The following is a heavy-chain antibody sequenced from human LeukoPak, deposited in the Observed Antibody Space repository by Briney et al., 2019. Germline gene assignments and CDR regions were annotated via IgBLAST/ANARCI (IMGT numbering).Heavy chain of an antibody. CDR1: GCTFTGYY. CDR3: ASEDCSGGSCYSGDVP. CDR2: INPNSGGT. D-gene: IGHD2-15*01. Sequence: ASVKVSCKASGCTFTGYYMHWVRQAPGQGLEWMGWINPNSGGTNYAQKFQGRVTMTRDTSISTAYMELSRLRSDDTAVYYCASEDCSGGSCYSGDVPWSQGTLVTVSS. J-gene: IGHJ4*02. V-gene: IGHV1-2*02.